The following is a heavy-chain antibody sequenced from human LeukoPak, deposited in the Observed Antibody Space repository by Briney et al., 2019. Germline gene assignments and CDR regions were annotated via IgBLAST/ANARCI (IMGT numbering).Heavy chain of an antibody. CDR1: GFIFSDYH. Sequence: PGGSLRLSCAASGFIFSDYHMSWIRQAPGKGLEWVSYISSSGSTIYYADSVKGRFTISRDNAKNSLYLQMNSLRAEDTAVYYCAKVPYSDYGSGRPPFMDAWGQGTTVTVSS. CDR3: AKVPYSDYGSGRPPFMDA. CDR2: ISSSGSTI. V-gene: IGHV3-11*04. D-gene: IGHD3-10*01. J-gene: IGHJ6*02.